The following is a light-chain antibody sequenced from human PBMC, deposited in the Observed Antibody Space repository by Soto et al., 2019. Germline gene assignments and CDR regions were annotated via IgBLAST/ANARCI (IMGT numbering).Light chain of an antibody. Sequence: EIVLPQSPGTLSLSPGARATLSCRASHSVTRYVAWYQQKPGPAPRLLISDASGRATGIPDRFSGSGSETDFSLTINRLEPEDFAVHFCQQYGSSPITFGQGTRLEIK. CDR2: DAS. J-gene: IGKJ5*01. CDR3: QQYGSSPIT. V-gene: IGKV3-20*01. CDR1: HSVTRY.